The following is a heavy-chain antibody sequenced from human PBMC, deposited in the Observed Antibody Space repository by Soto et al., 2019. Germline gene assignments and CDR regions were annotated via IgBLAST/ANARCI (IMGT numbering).Heavy chain of an antibody. CDR3: AKDNKVLIGSKQQLDGADYYYYYGMDV. J-gene: IGHJ6*02. Sequence: PGGSLRLSCAASGFTFSSYAMSWVRQAPGKGLEWVSAISGSGGSTYYADSVKGRFTISRDNSKNTLYLQMNSLRAEDTAVYYCAKDNKVLIGSKQQLDGADYYYYYGMDVWGQGTTVTVSS. V-gene: IGHV3-23*01. CDR1: GFTFSSYA. CDR2: ISGSGGST. D-gene: IGHD6-13*01.